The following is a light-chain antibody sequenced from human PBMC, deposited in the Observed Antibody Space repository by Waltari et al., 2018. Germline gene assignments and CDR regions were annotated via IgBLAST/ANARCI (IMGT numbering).Light chain of an antibody. CDR2: DAS. Sequence: EIVLTQSPATLSLSPGDRATLSCRARQSVSSYFAWDQQKPGQAPRLLIYDASSRATGIPARFSGSGSGTDFTLTISSLEPEDFAVYYCQQRSNWPPVFGPGTKVDIK. J-gene: IGKJ3*01. V-gene: IGKV3-11*01. CDR1: QSVSSY. CDR3: QQRSNWPPV.